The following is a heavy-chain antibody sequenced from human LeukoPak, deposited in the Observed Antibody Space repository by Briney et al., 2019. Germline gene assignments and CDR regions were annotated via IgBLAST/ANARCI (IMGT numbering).Heavy chain of an antibody. V-gene: IGHV3-23*01. J-gene: IGHJ4*02. CDR3: AKVLSGAGVDY. CDR2: ISGSGNIT. D-gene: IGHD6-13*01. Sequence: GGSLRLSCAAPGFTFGNYAMRWVRQAPGKGLEWVSGISGSGNITDYADSVKGRFTISRDNSRNTLYLQMNSLRVEDTAVYYCAKVLSGAGVDYWGQGTLVTVSS. CDR1: GFTFGNYA.